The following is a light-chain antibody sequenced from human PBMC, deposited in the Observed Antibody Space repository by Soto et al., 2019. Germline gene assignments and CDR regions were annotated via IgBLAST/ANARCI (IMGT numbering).Light chain of an antibody. Sequence: QPVLTQSPSASASLGASVKFTCTLSSGHTSYAIAWHQQQPEKGPRYLMKLNSDGSHSKGGGIPDRFSGSSSGAERYLTISSLQSEDEADYYCQTWGTGIVVFGGGTKLTVL. CDR2: LNSDGSH. CDR1: SGHTSYA. J-gene: IGLJ2*01. V-gene: IGLV4-69*01. CDR3: QTWGTGIVV.